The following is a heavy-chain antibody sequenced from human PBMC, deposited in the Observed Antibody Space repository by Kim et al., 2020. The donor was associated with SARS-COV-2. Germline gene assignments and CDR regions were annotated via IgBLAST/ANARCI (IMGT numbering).Heavy chain of an antibody. V-gene: IGHV3-13*04. CDR1: GFTFSSYD. CDR3: ARGPIEEGIRATKGYFDL. D-gene: IGHD1-20*01. CDR2: IGKQADT. J-gene: IGHJ2*01. Sequence: GVSLRLSCAASGFTFSSYDMHWVRQGTEKGLEWVSSIGKQADTYYPDSVKDRFTISRENAKDSFYLQMNSLRAEDTAVYYCARGPIEEGIRATKGYFDLWGRGTVVTVSS.